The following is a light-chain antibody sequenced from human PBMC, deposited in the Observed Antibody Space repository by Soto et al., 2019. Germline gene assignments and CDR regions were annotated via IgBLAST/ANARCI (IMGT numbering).Light chain of an antibody. CDR1: QSISSY. Sequence: DIQMTQSPSSLSASVGDRVTITCRASQSISSYLNWYQQKPGKAPKLLIYAASSLQSGVPSRFSGSVSGTDFTLTISSLQPEDFATYYCQQSYSTLYTFGQRTKLEIK. CDR3: QQSYSTLYT. J-gene: IGKJ2*01. V-gene: IGKV1-39*01. CDR2: AAS.